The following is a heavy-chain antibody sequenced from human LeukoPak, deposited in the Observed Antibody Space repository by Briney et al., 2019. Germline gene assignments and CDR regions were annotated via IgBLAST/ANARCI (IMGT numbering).Heavy chain of an antibody. CDR1: GGSISSYY. CDR3: ARAGDWEYFDY. V-gene: IGHV4-59*01. D-gene: IGHD1-26*01. Sequence: TTSETLSLTCTVSGGSISSYYWNWLRQPPGKGLDWIGYIYYTGSTDYNPSLKSRVTISVDTSKNQFSLKLSSVTAADTAIYYCARAGDWEYFDYWGQGTLVTVSS. J-gene: IGHJ4*02. CDR2: IYYTGST.